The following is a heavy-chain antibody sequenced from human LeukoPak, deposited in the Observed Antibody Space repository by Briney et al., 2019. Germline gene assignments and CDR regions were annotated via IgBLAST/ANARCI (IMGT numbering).Heavy chain of an antibody. D-gene: IGHD6-13*01. CDR1: GGSSSGYY. Sequence: SETLSLTCAVYGGSSSGYYWSWIRQPPGKGLEWIGEINHSGSTNYNPSLKSRVTISVDTSKNQFSLKLSSVTAADTAVYYCARRRAWYSSSWYDYWGQGTLVTVSS. CDR2: INHSGST. J-gene: IGHJ4*02. CDR3: ARRRAWYSSSWYDY. V-gene: IGHV4-34*01.